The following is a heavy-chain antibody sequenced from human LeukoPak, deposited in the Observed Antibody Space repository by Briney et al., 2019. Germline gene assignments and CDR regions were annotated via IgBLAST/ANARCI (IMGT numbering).Heavy chain of an antibody. D-gene: IGHD3-22*01. V-gene: IGHV6-1*01. J-gene: IGHJ3*02. Sequence: SQTLSLTCAISGDSVSSNSAARNWIRQAPSRGLEWLVRTYYRSKWYNDYAVSVKSRITINPDTSKNQFSLQLNSVTPEDTAVYYCATDSSGLDSDAFDIWGQGTMVTVSS. CDR2: TYYRSKWYN. CDR1: GDSVSSNSAA. CDR3: ATDSSGLDSDAFDI.